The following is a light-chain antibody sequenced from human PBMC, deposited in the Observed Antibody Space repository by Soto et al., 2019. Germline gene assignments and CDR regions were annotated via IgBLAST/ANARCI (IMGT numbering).Light chain of an antibody. V-gene: IGLV2-14*01. CDR1: SSDVGGYNY. CDR3: SSYTGSSTPYV. CDR2: DVS. Sequence: QSALTQPASVSGSPGQSITISCTGTSSDVGGYNYVSWYQQYPGKAPKLMIYDVSNRPAGVSNRFSGSKSGNTASLTISGLQAEDECDYYCSSYTGSSTPYVFGTGTKLTVL. J-gene: IGLJ1*01.